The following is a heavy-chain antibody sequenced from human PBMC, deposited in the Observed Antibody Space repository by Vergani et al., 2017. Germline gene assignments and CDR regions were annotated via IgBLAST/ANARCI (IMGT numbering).Heavy chain of an antibody. J-gene: IGHJ3*01. CDR2: VSTGTKSQ. D-gene: IGHD2-2*01. V-gene: IGHV3-48*02. Sequence: QLVESGGGWVQPGGSLRLSCVVSGFDFSSYIMNWVRQAPGKGVEWVSFVSTGTKSQSYAESVKGRFTISRDNANNSLYLQMDSLRDEDTAAYYCAREYSSTSGRAFDFWGQGTKVTVSS. CDR1: GFDFSSYI. CDR3: AREYSSTSGRAFDF.